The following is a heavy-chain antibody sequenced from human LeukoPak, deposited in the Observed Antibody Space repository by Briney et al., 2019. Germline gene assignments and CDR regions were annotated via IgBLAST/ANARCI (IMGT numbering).Heavy chain of an antibody. Sequence: GGSLRLSCAASGFTFSSYWMSWVRQAPGKGLEWFSSISSSSSYIYYADSVKGRFTISRDNAKNSLYLQMNSLRAEDTAVYYCASLSARYTDYWGQGTLVTVSS. D-gene: IGHD3-16*02. J-gene: IGHJ4*02. CDR2: ISSSSSYI. CDR3: ASLSARYTDY. CDR1: GFTFSSYW. V-gene: IGHV3-21*01.